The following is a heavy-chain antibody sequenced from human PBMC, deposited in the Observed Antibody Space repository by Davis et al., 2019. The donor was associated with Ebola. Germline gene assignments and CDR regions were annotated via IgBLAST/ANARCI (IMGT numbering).Heavy chain of an antibody. V-gene: IGHV4-39*07. Sequence: SETLSLTCTVSGGSISSTFNYWGWIRQPPGKGLEWIGSIYHSGSTYYNPSLKSRVTISVDTSKNQFSLKLSSVTAADTAVYYCATYYDFWSGRGGMDVWGKGTTVTVSS. D-gene: IGHD3-3*01. CDR1: GGSISSTFNY. CDR2: IYHSGST. J-gene: IGHJ6*04. CDR3: ATYYDFWSGRGGMDV.